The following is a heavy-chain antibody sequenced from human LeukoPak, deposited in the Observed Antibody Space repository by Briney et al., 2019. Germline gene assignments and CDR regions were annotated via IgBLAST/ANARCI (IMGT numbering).Heavy chain of an antibody. Sequence: PSETLSLTCAVYGGSFSGYWWNWIRQSPGKGLEWIGEINHSGSTNYNPSLKSRVTVSVDRSQNQFSLKLISVTAADTVVYYCGRAPGWTVTSRPVDYWGRGSLVTVSS. J-gene: IGHJ4*02. CDR3: GRAPGWTVTSRPVDY. CDR1: GGSFSGYW. D-gene: IGHD6-6*01. CDR2: INHSGST. V-gene: IGHV4-34*01.